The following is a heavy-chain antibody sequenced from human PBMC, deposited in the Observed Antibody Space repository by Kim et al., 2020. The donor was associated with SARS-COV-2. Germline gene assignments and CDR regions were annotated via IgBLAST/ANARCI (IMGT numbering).Heavy chain of an antibody. J-gene: IGHJ6*01. CDR2: LSYDGNT. CDR3: ARTAPRRSSTAYYFYGLDV. Sequence: SETLSLTCIVSGGSISSFYWSWVRQPPGKGLEWVAFLSYDGNTNYNPSLKSRVTISRDTSKNQFSLRVTSVSAADTAVYFCARTAPRRSSTAYYFYGLDV. D-gene: IGHD3-22*01. CDR1: GGSISSFY. V-gene: IGHV4-59*01.